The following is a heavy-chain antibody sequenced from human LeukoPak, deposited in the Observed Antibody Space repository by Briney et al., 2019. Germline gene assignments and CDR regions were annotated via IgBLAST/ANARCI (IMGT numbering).Heavy chain of an antibody. CDR3: AEGGLRGIPFDY. CDR1: GYTFTSYG. J-gene: IGHJ4*02. CDR2: INPNSGDT. V-gene: IGHV1-18*01. Sequence: GASVKVSCKASGYTFTSYGISWVRQAPGQGLEWMGRINPNSGDTNYAQKFQGRVTITADESTSTAYMELSSLRSEDTAVYYCAEGGLRGIPFDYWGQGTLVTVSS. D-gene: IGHD3-16*01.